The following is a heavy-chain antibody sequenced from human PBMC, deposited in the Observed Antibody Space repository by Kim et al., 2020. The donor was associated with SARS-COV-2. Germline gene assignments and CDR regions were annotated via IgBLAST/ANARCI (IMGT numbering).Heavy chain of an antibody. CDR3: AKEESGGDYYYGMDV. V-gene: IGHV3-33*06. D-gene: IGHD1-26*01. Sequence: DTEKGRFTISRDNSKNTLYLQMNSLRAEDTAVYYCAKEESGGDYYYGMDVWGQGTTVTVSS. J-gene: IGHJ6*02.